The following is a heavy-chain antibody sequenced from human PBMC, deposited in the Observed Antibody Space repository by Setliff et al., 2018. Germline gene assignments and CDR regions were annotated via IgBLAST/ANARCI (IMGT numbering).Heavy chain of an antibody. Sequence: GGSLRLSCAASGFTFSDYSMNCVRQAPGKVLEWVGRIRNKDNSKTTEYAASVKGRFTISRDDSKNSLYLQMNSLRAEDTAVYYCARVYAYSYGFDYWGQGTPVTVSS. CDR1: GFTFSDYS. CDR2: IRNKDNSKTT. V-gene: IGHV3-72*01. J-gene: IGHJ4*02. D-gene: IGHD3-16*01. CDR3: ARVYAYSYGFDY.